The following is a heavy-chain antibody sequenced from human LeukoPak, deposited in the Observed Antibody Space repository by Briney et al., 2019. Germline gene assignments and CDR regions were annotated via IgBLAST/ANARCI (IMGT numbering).Heavy chain of an antibody. CDR1: GYTLTELS. CDR3: ATSFAYYNWIDY. J-gene: IGHJ4*02. D-gene: IGHD1-1*01. CDR2: FDPEDGET. Sequence: ASVKVSCKVSGYTLTELSMHWVRQAPGKGLEWMGGFDPEDGETIYAQKFQGRATMTEDTSTDTAYMELSSLRSEDTAVYYCATSFAYYNWIDYWGQGTLVTVSS. V-gene: IGHV1-24*01.